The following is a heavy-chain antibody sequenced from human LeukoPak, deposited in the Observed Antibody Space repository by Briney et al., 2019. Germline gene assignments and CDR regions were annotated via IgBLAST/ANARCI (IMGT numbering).Heavy chain of an antibody. V-gene: IGHV4-4*07. CDR1: GGSISGYY. Sequence: PSETLSLTCTVSGGSISGYYWSWIRQPAGKGLKWIGHIYSSGTTNYNPSLKSRVTMSMDTSKNQFSLRLTSVTAADTAVYYCAREGSSAYAWFDPWGQGTLVTVSS. D-gene: IGHD3-22*01. CDR2: IYSSGTT. J-gene: IGHJ5*02. CDR3: AREGSSAYAWFDP.